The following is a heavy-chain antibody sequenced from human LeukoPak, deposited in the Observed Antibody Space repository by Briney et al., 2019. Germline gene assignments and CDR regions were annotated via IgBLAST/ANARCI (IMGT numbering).Heavy chain of an antibody. CDR1: GGSFSGYY. J-gene: IGHJ4*02. CDR3: ARGREVRGLDY. CDR2: INHSGST. Sequence: SETLSLTCAVYGGSFSGYYWSWIRQPPGKGLEWIGEINHSGSTNYNPSLKSRVTISVDTSKNQFSLKLSSVTAADTAVYYCARGREVRGLDYWGQGTLVTVPS. V-gene: IGHV4-34*01. D-gene: IGHD3-10*01.